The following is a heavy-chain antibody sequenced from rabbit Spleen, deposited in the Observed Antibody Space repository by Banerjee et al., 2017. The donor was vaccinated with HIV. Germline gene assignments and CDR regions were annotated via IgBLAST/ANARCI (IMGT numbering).Heavy chain of an antibody. CDR1: GVSFSGDSY. CDR2: INTSTGVT. V-gene: IGHV1S40*01. Sequence: QSLEESGGDLVKPGASLTLTCIASGVSFSGDSYMCWVRQAPGKGLEWIGCINTSTGVTVYATWAKGRFTISKTSWTTVTLQMTSLTAADTATHFCARDLTAVIGWNFNLWGQGTLVTVS. D-gene: IGHD1-1*01. J-gene: IGHJ4*01. CDR3: ARDLTAVIGWNFNL.